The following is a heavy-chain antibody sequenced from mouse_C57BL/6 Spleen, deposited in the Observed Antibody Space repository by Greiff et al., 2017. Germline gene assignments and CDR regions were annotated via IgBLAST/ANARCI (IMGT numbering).Heavy chain of an antibody. CDR1: GYTFTSYW. J-gene: IGHJ4*01. V-gene: IGHV1-55*01. CDR3: ARSYVYYYAMDY. CDR2: IYPGSGST. Sequence: QVQLQQPGAELVKPGASVKMSCKASGYTFTSYWITWVKQRPGQGLEWIGDIYPGSGSTNYNVKFKSKATLTVDTSSSTAYMQLSSLTSEDSAVYYCARSYVYYYAMDYWGQGTSVTVSS. D-gene: IGHD1-1*01.